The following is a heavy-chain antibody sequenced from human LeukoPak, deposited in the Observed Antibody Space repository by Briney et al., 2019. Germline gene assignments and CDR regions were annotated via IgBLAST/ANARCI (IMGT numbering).Heavy chain of an antibody. CDR1: GYTFTSYA. D-gene: IGHD6-13*01. CDR3: ASVAAAGHYYYNSMDV. Sequence: GASVKVSCKASGYTFTSYAINWVRQAPGQGLEWMGWIGAYHGSTKYAQKVQDRVTMTVDTSTATAYMELRGLGSDDTAVYYCASVAAAGHYYYNSMDVWGQGTTVTVSS. CDR2: IGAYHGST. J-gene: IGHJ6*02. V-gene: IGHV1-18*01.